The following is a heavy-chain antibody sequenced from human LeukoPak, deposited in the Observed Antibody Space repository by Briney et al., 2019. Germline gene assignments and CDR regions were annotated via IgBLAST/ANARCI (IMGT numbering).Heavy chain of an antibody. CDR1: GGSISSSSYY. Sequence: PSETLSLTCTVSGGSISSSSYYWGWIRQPPGKGLEWIGSMFHSESTYYNASLKSRVTMSVDTSKNQFSLKLSSVTAADTAVYYCAREKFSSWARDLIWFDPWGQGTLVTVSS. CDR2: MFHSEST. J-gene: IGHJ5*02. V-gene: IGHV4-39*07. D-gene: IGHD6-13*01. CDR3: AREKFSSWARDLIWFDP.